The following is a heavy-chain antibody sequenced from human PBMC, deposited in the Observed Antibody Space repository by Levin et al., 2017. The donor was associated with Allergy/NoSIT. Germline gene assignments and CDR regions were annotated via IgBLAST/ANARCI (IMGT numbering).Heavy chain of an antibody. V-gene: IGHV3-30-3*01. Sequence: GGSLRLSCDASGFTFSSYVFHWVRQAPGKGLGWVAAISYDGSNKYYADSVKGRFTISRDNSKNTVYLQMDSLTAEDTALYYCARDWWDLPKSHFDRWGQGALVSVSS. CDR1: GFTFSSYV. J-gene: IGHJ4*02. CDR3: ARDWWDLPKSHFDR. D-gene: IGHD1-26*01. CDR2: ISYDGSNK.